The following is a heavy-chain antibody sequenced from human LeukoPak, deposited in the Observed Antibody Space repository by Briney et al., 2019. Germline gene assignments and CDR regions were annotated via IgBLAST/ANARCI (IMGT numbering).Heavy chain of an antibody. CDR2: VSDSGST. J-gene: IGHJ5*01. CDR1: RGSISGYY. Sequence: SETLSLTCTVSRGSISGYYWSWIRQPPGKGLEWIGYVSDSGSTNYNTSLRSRVTISRDTSTNQFSLKLSSVTTADTAVYYCATAVQQLVFGSWGQGTLVTVSS. CDR3: ATAVQQLVFGS. V-gene: IGHV4-59*01. D-gene: IGHD6-13*01.